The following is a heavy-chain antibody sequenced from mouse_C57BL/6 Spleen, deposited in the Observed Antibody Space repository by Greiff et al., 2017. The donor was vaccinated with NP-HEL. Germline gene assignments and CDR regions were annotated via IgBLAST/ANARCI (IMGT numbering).Heavy chain of an antibody. Sequence: EVHLVESGEGLVKPGGSLKLSCAASGFTFSSYAMSWVRQTPEKRLEWVAYISSGGDYIYYADTVKGRFTISRDNARNTLYLQMSSLKSEDTAMYYCTREKPWGPLDYGGQGTTLTVSS. CDR1: GFTFSSYA. CDR3: TREKPWGPLDY. J-gene: IGHJ2*01. V-gene: IGHV5-9-1*02. CDR2: ISSGGDYI. D-gene: IGHD4-1*01.